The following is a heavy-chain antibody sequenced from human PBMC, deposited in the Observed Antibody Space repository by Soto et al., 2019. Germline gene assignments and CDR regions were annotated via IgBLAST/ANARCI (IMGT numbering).Heavy chain of an antibody. Sequence: GGSLRLSCAASGFTFSSYAMHWVRQAPGKGLEWVAVISYDGSNKYYADSVKGRFTISRDNSKSTLYLQMNSLRAEDAAVYYCAKRPTDFWSGYWPSDYWGQGTLVTVSS. J-gene: IGHJ4*02. D-gene: IGHD3-3*01. V-gene: IGHV3-30-3*02. CDR1: GFTFSSYA. CDR3: AKRPTDFWSGYWPSDY. CDR2: ISYDGSNK.